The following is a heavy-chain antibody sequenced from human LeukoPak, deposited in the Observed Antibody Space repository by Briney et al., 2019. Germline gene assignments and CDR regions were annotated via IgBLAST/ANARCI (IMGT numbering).Heavy chain of an antibody. V-gene: IGHV6-1*01. CDR1: GDSVSSNSAA. CDR3: ARESGYDLGANGMDV. Sequence: SQTLSLTCAISGDSVSSNSAAWIWIRQSPSRGLEWLGRTYYRSKWYNDYAVSVKSRITINPDTSKNQFSMQLNSVTPEDTAVYYCARESGYDLGANGMDVWGQGTTVTVSS. D-gene: IGHD5-12*01. CDR2: TYYRSKWYN. J-gene: IGHJ6*02.